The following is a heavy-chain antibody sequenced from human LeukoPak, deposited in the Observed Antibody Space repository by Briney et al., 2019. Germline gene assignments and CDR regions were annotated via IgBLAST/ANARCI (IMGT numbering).Heavy chain of an antibody. V-gene: IGHV3-21*01. D-gene: IGHD2-2*01. Sequence: PGGSLRLSCAASGFTFSSYSMNWVRQAPGKGLEWVSSISSSSSYIYYADSVKGRFTISRDNAKNSLYLQMNSLRAEDTAVYYCARDCSSTSCSRTDAFDIWGQGTMVTVSS. CDR3: ARDCSSTSCSRTDAFDI. CDR1: GFTFSSYS. CDR2: ISSSSSYI. J-gene: IGHJ3*02.